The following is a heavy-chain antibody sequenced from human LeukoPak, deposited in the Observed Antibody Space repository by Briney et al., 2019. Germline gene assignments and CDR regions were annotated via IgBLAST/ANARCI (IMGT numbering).Heavy chain of an antibody. Sequence: GGSLRLSCAASGFTFSSYGMHWVRQAPGKGLEWVAVISYDGSNDYYADSVKGRFTISRDNAKNSLYLQMNSLRDEDTALYYCVTDTSMGGLFDYWGQGTLVTVSS. V-gene: IGHV3-30*03. CDR2: ISYDGSND. J-gene: IGHJ4*02. CDR3: VTDTSMGGLFDY. CDR1: GFTFSSYG. D-gene: IGHD5-18*01.